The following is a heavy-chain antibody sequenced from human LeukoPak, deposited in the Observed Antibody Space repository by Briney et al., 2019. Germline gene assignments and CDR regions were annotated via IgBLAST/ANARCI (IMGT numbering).Heavy chain of an antibody. J-gene: IGHJ2*01. V-gene: IGHV4-39*01. Sequence: SETLSLTCTVSGGSITSTNYYWGWIRQTPGKGLEWIGTIYYTGSTSYNPSLRGRVTISVDTPQNQFSLKLTSVTAADTAVYYCARHFPPPLRIVVVTSDWYFDFWGRGALVTVSS. CDR3: ARHFPPPLRIVVVTSDWYFDF. CDR2: IYYTGST. D-gene: IGHD2-21*02. CDR1: GGSITSTNYY.